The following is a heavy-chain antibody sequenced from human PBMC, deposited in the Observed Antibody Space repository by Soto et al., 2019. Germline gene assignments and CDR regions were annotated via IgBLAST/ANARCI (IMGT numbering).Heavy chain of an antibody. V-gene: IGHV3-23*01. D-gene: IGHD3-3*01. CDR2: ISGTSHST. CDR3: ATRIFGVEY. Sequence: EVQLLESGGGLVQPGGSLRLSCAASGFTFSAYAMSWVRQAPGKGLEWVSAISGTSHSTYYADSVQGRFSISTDSSRKTLFLQMNTLRAEDTAVYFCATRIFGVEYWGQGTLVTVSS. CDR1: GFTFSAYA. J-gene: IGHJ4*02.